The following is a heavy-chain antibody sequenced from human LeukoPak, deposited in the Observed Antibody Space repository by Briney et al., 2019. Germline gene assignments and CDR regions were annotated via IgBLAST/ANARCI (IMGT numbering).Heavy chain of an antibody. CDR3: ARGDVDTAPSDY. Sequence: SETLSLTCAVYGGSFSGYYWSWIRQPPGKGLEWIGEINHSGSTNYNPSLKSRVTMSVDTSKNQFSLKLSSVTAADTAVYYCARGDVDTAPSDYWGQGTLVTVSS. V-gene: IGHV4-34*01. D-gene: IGHD5-18*01. CDR2: INHSGST. J-gene: IGHJ4*02. CDR1: GGSFSGYY.